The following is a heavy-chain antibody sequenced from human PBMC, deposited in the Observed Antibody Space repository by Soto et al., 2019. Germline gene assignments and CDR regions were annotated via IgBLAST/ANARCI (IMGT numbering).Heavy chain of an antibody. Sequence: GGSLRLSCAASAVTFRNYAMSWVRQAPGKGLEWVPAIGDSGATTYYADSVKGRFTISRDNSKNTLYLQMNNLRAEDTAFYYCAKDRSSTSCYGFDYWGPGALVTVSS. J-gene: IGHJ4*02. CDR2: IGDSGATT. CDR1: AVTFRNYA. D-gene: IGHD2-2*01. CDR3: AKDRSSTSCYGFDY. V-gene: IGHV3-23*01.